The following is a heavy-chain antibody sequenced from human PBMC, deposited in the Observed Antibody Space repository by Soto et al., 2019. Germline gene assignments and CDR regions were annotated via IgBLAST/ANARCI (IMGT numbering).Heavy chain of an antibody. V-gene: IGHV3-23*01. Sequence: EVQLLESGGGLVQPGGSLRLSCAASGFTFRSYAMSWVRQAPGRGLECVSSIDGSGAGAYYADCVKGTITISRDNSKNKLERLRNSLRAEDTGVYYCAYCAIWAGSNEGWDYWGQGTLVTVSS. CDR3: AYCAIWAGSNEGWDY. CDR1: GFTFRSYA. D-gene: IGHD3-9*01. CDR2: IDGSGAGA. J-gene: IGHJ4*02.